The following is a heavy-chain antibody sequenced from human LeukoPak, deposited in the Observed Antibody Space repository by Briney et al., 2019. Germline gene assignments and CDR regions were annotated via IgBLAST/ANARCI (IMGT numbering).Heavy chain of an antibody. CDR1: GFTFSSYS. CDR3: ARDQVPIVGGTFDM. D-gene: IGHD1-26*01. CDR2: IKEDGSEK. J-gene: IGHJ3*02. V-gene: IGHV3-7*01. Sequence: GGSLRLSCAASGFTFSSYSMTWVRQAPGKGLEWVANIKEDGSEKYYVDSVKGRFTISRDNAKNSLYLQMNSLRAEDTAVYYCARDQVPIVGGTFDMWGQGTMVTVSS.